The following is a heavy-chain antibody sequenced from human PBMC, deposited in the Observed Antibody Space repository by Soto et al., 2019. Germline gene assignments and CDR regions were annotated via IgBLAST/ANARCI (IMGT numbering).Heavy chain of an antibody. CDR2: ISGSGGST. CDR3: AKDSIRITMIVVVPLYYFDY. V-gene: IGHV3-23*01. Sequence: PGGSLRLSCAASGFTFSSYAMSWVRQAPGKGLEWVSAISGSGGSTYYADSVKGRFTISRDNSKNTLYLQMNSLRAEDTAVYYCAKDSIRITMIVVVPLYYFDYWGQGPLVTVSS. J-gene: IGHJ4*02. D-gene: IGHD3-22*01. CDR1: GFTFSSYA.